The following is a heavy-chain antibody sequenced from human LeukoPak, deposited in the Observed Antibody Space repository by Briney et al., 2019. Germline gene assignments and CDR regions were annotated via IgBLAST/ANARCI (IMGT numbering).Heavy chain of an antibody. J-gene: IGHJ6*02. CDR1: GFTFSNAW. CDR3: TTDPSFMPRPYYGMDV. D-gene: IGHD2-2*01. V-gene: IGHV3-15*01. Sequence: GGSLRLSCAASGFTFSNAWMSWVRQAPVKGLEWVGRVKSKTDGGTTDYAAPVKGRFSISRDDSKNTLYLQMNSLKTEDTAVYYCTTDPSFMPRPYYGMDVWGQGTTVTVSS. CDR2: VKSKTDGGTT.